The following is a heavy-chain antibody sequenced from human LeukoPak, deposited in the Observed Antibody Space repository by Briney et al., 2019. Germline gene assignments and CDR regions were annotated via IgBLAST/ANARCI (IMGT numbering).Heavy chain of an antibody. Sequence: ASVKVSCKASGYTFTSYDINWVRQATGQGLEWMGWMNPNSGGTNYAQKFQGRVTMTRDTSISTAYMELSRLRSDDTAVYYCARVSYDSSGYYFDYWGQGTLVTVSS. D-gene: IGHD3-22*01. V-gene: IGHV1-2*02. CDR3: ARVSYDSSGYYFDY. CDR2: MNPNSGGT. J-gene: IGHJ4*02. CDR1: GYTFTSYD.